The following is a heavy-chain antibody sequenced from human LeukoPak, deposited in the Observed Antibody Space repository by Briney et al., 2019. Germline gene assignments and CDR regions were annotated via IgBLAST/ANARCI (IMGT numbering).Heavy chain of an antibody. CDR3: ARRNQVGATLLKQDRIRRDAFDI. D-gene: IGHD1-26*01. CDR2: IYYSGST. V-gene: IGHV4-59*08. CDR1: GGSISSYY. J-gene: IGHJ3*02. Sequence: SETLSLTCTVSGGSISSYYWGWIRQPAGKGLEWIGYIYYSGSTNYNPSLKSRVTISVDTSKNQFSLKLSSVTAADTAVYYCARRNQVGATLLKQDRIRRDAFDIWGQGTMVTVSS.